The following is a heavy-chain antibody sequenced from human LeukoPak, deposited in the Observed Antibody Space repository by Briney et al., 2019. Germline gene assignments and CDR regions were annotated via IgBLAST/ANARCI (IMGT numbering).Heavy chain of an antibody. CDR2: VYYTGST. V-gene: IGHV4-39*01. Sequence: SETLLLTCTVSGDSIHNSVYYWGWVRQPPGKGLEWLGKVYYTGSTFYNPSLESRATISVDTSKNQCSLKLSSITAADNALYFCAGHSGPVIPDGLDIWGQGTMVTVSS. CDR3: AGHSGPVIPDGLDI. CDR1: GDSIHNSVYY. J-gene: IGHJ3*02. D-gene: IGHD4-11*01.